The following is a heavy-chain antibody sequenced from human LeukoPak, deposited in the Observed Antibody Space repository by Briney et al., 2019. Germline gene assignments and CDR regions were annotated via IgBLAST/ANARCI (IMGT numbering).Heavy chain of an antibody. J-gene: IGHJ4*02. V-gene: IGHV3-23*01. Sequence: GGSLRLSCAASGFTFNYYALSWVRQAPGKRLQWVSAISGSGSSTYHADSVQGRFTTSRDNSKNTLYLHMVSLRAEDTAIYYCAKQRRALVVPSTLDYWGQGTLVTVSS. CDR1: GFTFNYYA. CDR2: ISGSGSST. D-gene: IGHD2-2*01. CDR3: AKQRRALVVPSTLDY.